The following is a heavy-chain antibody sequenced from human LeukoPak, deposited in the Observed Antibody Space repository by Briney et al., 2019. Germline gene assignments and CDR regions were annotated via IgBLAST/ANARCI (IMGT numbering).Heavy chain of an antibody. D-gene: IGHD5-12*01. V-gene: IGHV1-18*01. Sequence: GASVKVSCKASGYTFTSYGISWVRQAPGQGLEWMGWISAYNGNTNYAQKLQGRVTMTTDTSTSTAYMELRSLRSDDTAVYYCARVESHVDIVATIKRGYYYYYYYMDVWGKGTTVTVSS. CDR2: ISAYNGNT. CDR3: ARVESHVDIVATIKRGYYYYYYYMDV. CDR1: GYTFTSYG. J-gene: IGHJ6*03.